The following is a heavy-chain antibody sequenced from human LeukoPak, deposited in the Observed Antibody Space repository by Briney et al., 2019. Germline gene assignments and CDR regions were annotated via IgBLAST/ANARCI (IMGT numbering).Heavy chain of an antibody. Sequence: PGGSLRLSCAASGFTYSNYSMTWVRQAPGKGLEWISYISGSSSAIYYADSVKGRFTSSRDNVKNSVYLQMNSLRDDDTAVYYCARGTMMNWGQGTLVTVSS. CDR2: ISGSSSAI. D-gene: IGHD3-22*01. J-gene: IGHJ4*02. V-gene: IGHV3-48*02. CDR3: ARGTMMN. CDR1: GFTYSNYS.